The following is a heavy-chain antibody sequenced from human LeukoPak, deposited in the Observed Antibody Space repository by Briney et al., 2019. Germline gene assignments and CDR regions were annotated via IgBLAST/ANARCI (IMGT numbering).Heavy chain of an antibody. Sequence: GGSLRLSCAASGFSFNNFAMSWVRQAPGKGLEWVSAISPGSTRTYYAASVKGRFTISRDNSMNTLYLHMDSLRAEDTAVYYCARGGYYNILTNFRSRISGFDYWGQGTLVTVSS. CDR1: GFSFNNFA. D-gene: IGHD3-9*01. V-gene: IGHV3-23*01. CDR3: ARGGYYNILTNFRSRISGFDY. J-gene: IGHJ4*02. CDR2: ISPGSTRT.